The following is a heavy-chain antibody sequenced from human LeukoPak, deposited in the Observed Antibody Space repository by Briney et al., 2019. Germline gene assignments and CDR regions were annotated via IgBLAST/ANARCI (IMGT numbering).Heavy chain of an antibody. CDR3: VKDWGSSWYYYYYYMDV. CDR1: GFTFSSYW. V-gene: IGHV3-7*01. Sequence: GGSLRLSCAASGFTFSSYWMSWVRQAPGKGLEWVANIKQDGSEKYYVDSVKGRFTISRDNAKNSLYLQMNSLRAEDTAMYYCVKDWGSSWYYYYYYMDVWGKGTTVTVSS. CDR2: IKQDGSEK. D-gene: IGHD6-13*01. J-gene: IGHJ6*03.